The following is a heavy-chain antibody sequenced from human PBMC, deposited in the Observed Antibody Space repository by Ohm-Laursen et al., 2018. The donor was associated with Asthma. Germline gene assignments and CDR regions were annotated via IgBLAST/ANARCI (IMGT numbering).Heavy chain of an antibody. CDR1: GSTFSPYW. CDR3: TRGGHYGSYFDY. D-gene: IGHD4-17*01. CDR2: VYGDGSNT. V-gene: IGHV3-74*01. J-gene: IGHJ4*02. Sequence: GSLRLSCAASGSTFSPYWLHWVRQAPGKGLVWVSRVYGDGSNTIYADSVKGRFTISRDNAKNTLYLQMNSLRAEDTAVYYCTRGGHYGSYFDYWGQGTLVTVSS.